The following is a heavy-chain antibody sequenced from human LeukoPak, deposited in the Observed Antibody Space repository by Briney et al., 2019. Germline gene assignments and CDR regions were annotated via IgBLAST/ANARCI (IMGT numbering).Heavy chain of an antibody. D-gene: IGHD5-12*01. Sequence: PGGSLRLSCAASGFTFNDAWMSWVRQAPGKGLEWVGRIKSKTDGGTTDYSAPVKGRFTISRDDSEKTLYLQLNSLKSEDTAVYYCTAVATSGIGHAFHIWGQGTMVTVSS. CDR1: GFTFNDAW. CDR2: IKSKTDGGTT. J-gene: IGHJ3*02. V-gene: IGHV3-15*01. CDR3: TAVATSGIGHAFHI.